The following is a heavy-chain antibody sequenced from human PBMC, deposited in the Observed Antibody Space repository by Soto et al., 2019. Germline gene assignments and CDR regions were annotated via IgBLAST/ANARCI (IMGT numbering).Heavy chain of an antibody. CDR1: GNTFTSYA. CDR2: INAGNGNT. Sequence: ASVKVSCKASGNTFTSYAMHWVRQAPGQRLEWMGWINAGNGNTKYSQKFQGRVTITRDTSASTAYMELSSLRSEDTAVYYCARDSLMITFGGVIVAPGAFDIWGQGTMVTVSS. J-gene: IGHJ3*02. D-gene: IGHD3-16*02. CDR3: ARDSLMITFGGVIVAPGAFDI. V-gene: IGHV1-3*01.